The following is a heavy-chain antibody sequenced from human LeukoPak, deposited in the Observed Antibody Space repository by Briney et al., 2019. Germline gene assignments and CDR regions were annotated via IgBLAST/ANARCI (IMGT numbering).Heavy chain of an antibody. CDR3: AGAPYDSSGYYYY. CDR1: GFTFSSYS. D-gene: IGHD3-22*01. J-gene: IGHJ4*02. V-gene: IGHV3-21*01. Sequence: GGSLRLSCAASGFTFSSYSMNWVRQAPGKGLEWVSSISSSSRYIYYADSVKGRFTISRDNAKNSLHLQVNSLRAEDTAVYYCAGAPYDSSGYYYYWGQGTLVTVSS. CDR2: ISSSSRYI.